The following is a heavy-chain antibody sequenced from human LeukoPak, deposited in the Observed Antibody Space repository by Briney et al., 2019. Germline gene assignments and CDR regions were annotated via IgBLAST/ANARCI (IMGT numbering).Heavy chain of an antibody. CDR2: INHSGST. Sequence: KPSETLSLTCAVYGGSFSGYYWSWIRQPPGKGLEWIGEINHSGSTNYNPSLKSRVTISVDTSKNQFSLKLSSVTAADTAVYYCARGSNGSGVPSPIFDYWGQGTLVTVSS. D-gene: IGHD3-10*01. CDR1: GGSFSGYY. J-gene: IGHJ4*02. CDR3: ARGSNGSGVPSPIFDY. V-gene: IGHV4-34*01.